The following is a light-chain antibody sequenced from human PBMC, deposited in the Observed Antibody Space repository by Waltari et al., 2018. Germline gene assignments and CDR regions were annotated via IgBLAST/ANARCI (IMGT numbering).Light chain of an antibody. V-gene: IGLV2-23*01. CDR3: CSFAGSSTYV. J-gene: IGLJ1*01. CDR2: EGN. Sequence: QSALTQPASVSGSPGQSITISCTGTSSAVGSFNFVSWYHQYPGRAPKLMIYEGNKRPSGVYNRFFGSRSGNTASLTISGLQAEDEADYYCCSFAGSSTYVFGTGTKVTVL. CDR1: SSAVGSFNF.